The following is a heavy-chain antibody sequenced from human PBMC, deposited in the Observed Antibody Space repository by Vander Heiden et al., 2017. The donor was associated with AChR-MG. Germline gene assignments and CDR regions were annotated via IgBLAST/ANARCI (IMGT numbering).Heavy chain of an antibody. CDR3: AKDLRSVVVVPAAIPTAVFDY. Sequence: EVQLLESGGGLVQPGGPLRLSCAASGFTFSSYAISWVRQAPGKGLEWVSAISGSGGSTYYADSVKGRFTISRDNSKNTLYLQMNSLRAEDTAVYYCAKDLRSVVVVPAAIPTAVFDYWGQGTLVTVSS. J-gene: IGHJ4*02. CDR1: GFTFSSYA. CDR2: ISGSGGST. D-gene: IGHD2-2*01. V-gene: IGHV3-23*01.